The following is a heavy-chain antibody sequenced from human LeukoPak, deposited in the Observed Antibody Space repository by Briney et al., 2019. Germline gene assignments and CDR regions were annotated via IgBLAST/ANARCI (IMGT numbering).Heavy chain of an antibody. CDR2: IIPIFGTA. CDR3: ARHGDPHRDWFDP. D-gene: IGHD7-27*01. CDR1: GGTFSSYA. J-gene: IGHJ5*02. V-gene: IGHV1-69*05. Sequence: SVKVSCKASGGTFSSYAIIWVRQAPGQGLEWMGGIIPIFGTANYAQKFQGRVTITTDESTSTAYMELSSLRSEDTAVYYCARHGDPHRDWFDPWGQGTLVTVSS.